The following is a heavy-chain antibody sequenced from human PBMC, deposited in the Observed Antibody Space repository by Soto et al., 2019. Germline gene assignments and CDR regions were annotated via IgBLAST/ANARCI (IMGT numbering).Heavy chain of an antibody. J-gene: IGHJ4*02. D-gene: IGHD2-2*01. V-gene: IGHV3-23*01. CDR1: GFTFSSYA. CDR2: VSGDGGDT. Sequence: EVQLLESGGGLVQPGGSLRLSCAASGFTFSSYAMNWVRQAPGKGLEWVSAVSGDGGDTYYADSVKGRFTISRDNSKNTLFLQMTGLRVEDTAVYYCARRSTSCCQNFDCWGQGTLVTVSS. CDR3: ARRSTSCCQNFDC.